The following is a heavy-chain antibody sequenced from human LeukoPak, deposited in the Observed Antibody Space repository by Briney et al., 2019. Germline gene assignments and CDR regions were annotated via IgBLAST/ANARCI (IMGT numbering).Heavy chain of an antibody. J-gene: IGHJ4*02. CDR2: IYYSGST. CDR1: GGSISSGDYY. CDR3: ARAFDLYYFDY. D-gene: IGHD3-9*01. Sequence: SETLSLTCTVSGGSISSGDYYWSWIRQLPGKGLEWIGYIYYSGSTYYSPSLKSRVTISVDTSKNQFSLKLSSVTAADTAVYYCARAFDLYYFDYWGQGTLVTVSS. V-gene: IGHV4-30-4*08.